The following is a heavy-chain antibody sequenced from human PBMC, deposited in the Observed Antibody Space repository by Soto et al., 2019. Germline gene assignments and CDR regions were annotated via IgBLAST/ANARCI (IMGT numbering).Heavy chain of an antibody. CDR1: GGSISGYY. CDR2: IYYTGNT. CDR3: ARGEASSKWLDP. V-gene: IGHV4-59*01. J-gene: IGHJ5*02. D-gene: IGHD1-26*01. Sequence: SETLSLTCTVSGGSISGYYWSWIRQPPGKGLEWIGYIYYTGNTIYNPSLNSRVTMSVDTSKNQFSLHLNYVTAADTAVYYCARGEASSKWLDPWGQGTLVTVSS.